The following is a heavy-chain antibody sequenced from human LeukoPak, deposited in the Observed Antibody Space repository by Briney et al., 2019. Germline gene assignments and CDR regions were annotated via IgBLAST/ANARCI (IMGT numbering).Heavy chain of an antibody. CDR1: GITFRNYW. D-gene: IGHD6-13*01. Sequence: GGSLRLSCVASGITFRNYWMSWIRQAPGKGLEWVARIKSKDDGETIDYNAPVKGRFTISRDDSKNTLYLEMNSLKNEDTAMYYCTVRSSIWSQGTLVTVSS. CDR2: IKSKDDGETI. J-gene: IGHJ4*02. V-gene: IGHV3-15*01. CDR3: TVRSSI.